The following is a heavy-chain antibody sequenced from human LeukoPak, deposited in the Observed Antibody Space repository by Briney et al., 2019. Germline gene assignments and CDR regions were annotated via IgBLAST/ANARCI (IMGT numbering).Heavy chain of an antibody. CDR2: IGPSGTST. D-gene: IGHD3-22*01. CDR3: ARASVTMIEGPLAFDI. CDR1: GFTFSNHG. V-gene: IGHV3-23*01. J-gene: IGHJ3*02. Sequence: GGTLRLSCAASGFTFSNHGMNWVRQAPGMGLEWVSGIGPSGTSTYYADSVKGRFTISRDNSKNTLYLQMNSLRAEDTAVYYCARASVTMIEGPLAFDIWGQGTMVTVSS.